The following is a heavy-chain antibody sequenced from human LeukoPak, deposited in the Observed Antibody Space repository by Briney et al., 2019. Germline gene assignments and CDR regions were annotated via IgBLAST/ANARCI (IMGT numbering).Heavy chain of an antibody. J-gene: IGHJ3*02. D-gene: IGHD1-7*01. CDR3: AKELFITGTTGAFDI. Sequence: GRSLRLSCAASGFTFDDYAMHWVRHAPGKGLEWVSGISWNSGSIGYADSVKGRFTISRDNAKNSLYLQMNSLRAEDMALYYCAKELFITGTTGAFDIWGQGTMVTVSS. CDR1: GFTFDDYA. CDR2: ISWNSGSI. V-gene: IGHV3-9*03.